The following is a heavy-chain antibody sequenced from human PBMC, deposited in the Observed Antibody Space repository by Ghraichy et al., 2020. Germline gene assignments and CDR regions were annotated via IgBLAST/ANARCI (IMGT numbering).Heavy chain of an antibody. CDR1: GGSISSGSYY. D-gene: IGHD3-22*01. CDR2: IYTSGST. CDR3: ARDYYDSSGYYPFDY. V-gene: IGHV4-61*02. Sequence: SQTLSLTCTVSGGSISSGSYYWSWIRQPAGKGLEWIGRIYTSGSTNYNPSLKSRVTISVDTSKNQFSLKLSSVTAADTAVYYCARDYYDSSGYYPFDYWGQGTLVTVSS. J-gene: IGHJ4*02.